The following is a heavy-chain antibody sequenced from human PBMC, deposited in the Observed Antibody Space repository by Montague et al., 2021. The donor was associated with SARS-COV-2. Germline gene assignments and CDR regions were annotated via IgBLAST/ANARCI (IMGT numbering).Heavy chain of an antibody. J-gene: IGHJ6*02. D-gene: IGHD6-19*01. V-gene: IGHV6-1*01. CDR2: TYYRSKRSN. CDR3: ARGADRYYFYGMDV. CDR1: GDSVSSNSAT. Sequence: CAISGDSVSSNSATCNWNKHSLSRGLEWLGRTYYRSKRSNEYAVSVNSRITINPDTSKNQFSLQVNSVTPEDTAVYYCARGADRYYFYGMDVWGQGTTVTVS.